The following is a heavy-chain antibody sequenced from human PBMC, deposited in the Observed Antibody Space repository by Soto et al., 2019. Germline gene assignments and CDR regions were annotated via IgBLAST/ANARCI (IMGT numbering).Heavy chain of an antibody. CDR3: ARGGVAARKGRWFDP. V-gene: IGHV4-59*01. J-gene: IGHJ5*02. D-gene: IGHD6-6*01. CDR1: GGSLSDYY. Sequence: SVTLSLPRTVSGGSLSDYYWTWLRQPPGKGLEWIGHIHYSGSTNYTPSRKSRVTISVDTSKKQFSLKLRSVSAADTAMYHCARGGVAARKGRWFDPWGQGAPVTVSS. CDR2: IHYSGST.